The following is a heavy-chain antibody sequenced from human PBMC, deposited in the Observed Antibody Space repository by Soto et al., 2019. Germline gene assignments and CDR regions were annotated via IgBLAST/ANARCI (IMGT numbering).Heavy chain of an antibody. V-gene: IGHV4-34*01. CDR1: GGSFSGYY. D-gene: IGHD6-19*01. J-gene: IGHJ6*02. Sequence: NPSETLSLTCAVYGGSFSGYYWSWIRQPPGKGLEWIGEINHSGSTNYNPSLKSRVTISVDTSKNQFSLKLSSVTAADTAVYYCARSRTQWLVSPRGDYYYGMDVWGQGTTVTVSS. CDR3: ARSRTQWLVSPRGDYYYGMDV. CDR2: INHSGST.